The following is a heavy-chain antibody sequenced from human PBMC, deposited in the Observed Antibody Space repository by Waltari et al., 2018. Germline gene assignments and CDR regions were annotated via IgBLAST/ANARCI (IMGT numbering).Heavy chain of an antibody. V-gene: IGHV3-74*01. CDR3: AADPTYAAAFDY. D-gene: IGHD6-13*01. CDR2: INVDGSST. J-gene: IGHJ4*02. CDR1: GFTFSNYW. Sequence: EVQLVESGGDLVQPGGSLRLSCAASGFTFSNYWMHWVRQAPGKGLAWVSRINVDGSSTVYANSVAGRFTISRDNAKNTVYLEMSSLRSEDTAVYYCAADPTYAAAFDYWGQGTLVTVSS.